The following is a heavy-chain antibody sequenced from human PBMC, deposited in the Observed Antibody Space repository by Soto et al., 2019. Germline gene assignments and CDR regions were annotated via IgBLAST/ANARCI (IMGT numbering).Heavy chain of an antibody. D-gene: IGHD3-10*01. CDR2: FTRSGNT. CDR1: GFTFSNYA. CDR3: AREFAPGSPNYDY. J-gene: IGHJ4*02. Sequence: PGGSLRLSCAASGFTFSNYAMSWVRQAPGKGLEWVSTFTRSGNTYYADSVKGRITISRDNSKNTPYLQMDSLRAEDTAVYYCAREFAPGSPNYDYWGLGTLVTVSS. V-gene: IGHV3-23*01.